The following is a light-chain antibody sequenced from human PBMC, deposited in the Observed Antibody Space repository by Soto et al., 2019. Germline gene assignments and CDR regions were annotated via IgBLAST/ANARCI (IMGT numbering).Light chain of an antibody. Sequence: DIVMNQSPDSLAVSLGERATINCKSSQSVLYSSNNKNYLAWYQQKPGQPPTLLIYWASTRESGVPDRFSGSGSGTDFTLTISSLQAEDGAVYYCQQYYSTPLTFGGGTKVEIK. CDR2: WAS. CDR1: QSVLYSSNNKNY. J-gene: IGKJ4*01. V-gene: IGKV4-1*01. CDR3: QQYYSTPLT.